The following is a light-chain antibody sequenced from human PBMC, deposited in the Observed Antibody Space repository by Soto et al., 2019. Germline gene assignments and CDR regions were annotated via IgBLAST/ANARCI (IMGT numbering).Light chain of an antibody. CDR2: CND. CDR1: SSNIGRHA. Sequence: QSVLTQPPSASGTPGQWVSIACSGGSSNIGRHAVNWYQQVAGPAPRLLINCNDQRASGVPDRFSGSRSGTSASLDISGLQSEDEADYYCAAWDDNLNVVLFGGGTKVAVL. J-gene: IGLJ2*01. CDR3: AAWDDNLNVVL. V-gene: IGLV1-44*01.